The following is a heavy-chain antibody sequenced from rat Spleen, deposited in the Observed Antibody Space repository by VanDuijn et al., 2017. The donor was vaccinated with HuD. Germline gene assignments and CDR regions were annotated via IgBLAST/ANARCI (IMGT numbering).Heavy chain of an antibody. D-gene: IGHD1-12*02. V-gene: IGHV5-58*01. CDR2: INTDGGST. J-gene: IGHJ4*01. CDR1: GFTFSSFW. CDR3: ATDGFYDGTYYAVYVMDA. Sequence: EVQLVETGGGLVQPGRSLKLSCVASGFTFSSFWMYWIRQAPGKGLEWVSSINTDGGSTYYSDSVRGRFTISRENAENTVYLQMNSLRSEDTATYYCATDGFYDGTYYAVYVMDAWGQGASVTVSS.